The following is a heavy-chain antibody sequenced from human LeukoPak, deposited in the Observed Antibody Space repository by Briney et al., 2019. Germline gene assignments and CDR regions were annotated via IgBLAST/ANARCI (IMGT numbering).Heavy chain of an antibody. CDR1: GFTFSSYS. D-gene: IGHD4-17*01. V-gene: IGHV3-21*06. Sequence: GGSLRLSCAASGFTFSSYSMIWVRQAPGKGLEWVSSISSRSNYIYYADSVKGRFTISRDNAKNSLYLQMNSLRAEDTAVYYCARGGLDDDGDYPDAFDIWGQGTIVTVSS. CDR3: ARGGLDDDGDYPDAFDI. CDR2: ISSRSNYI. J-gene: IGHJ3*02.